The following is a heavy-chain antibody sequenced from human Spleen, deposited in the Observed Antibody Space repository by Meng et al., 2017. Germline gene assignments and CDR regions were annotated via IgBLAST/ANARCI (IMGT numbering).Heavy chain of an antibody. J-gene: IGHJ4*02. CDR2: IYYSGST. D-gene: IGHD4-11*01. V-gene: IGHV4-31*03. Sequence: QGGLPESGHGLVNPSQHLALTCPVSGGSISSGGYYWSWIRQHPGKGLEWIGYIYYSGSTYYNPSLESRATISVDTSQNNLSLKLSSVTAADSAVYYCARGPTTMAHDFDYWGQGTLVTVSS. CDR1: GGSISSGGYY. CDR3: ARGPTTMAHDFDY.